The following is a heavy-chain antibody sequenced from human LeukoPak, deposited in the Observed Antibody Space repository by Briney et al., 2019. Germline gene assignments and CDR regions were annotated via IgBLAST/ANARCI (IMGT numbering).Heavy chain of an antibody. CDR3: ARVNLDYDSSGYYYVSEYFQH. Sequence: ASVKVSCKASGYTFTSYGISWVRQAPGQGLEWMGWISAYNGNTNYAQKLQGRVTMTTDTSTSTAYMELSSLRFEDTAVYYCARVNLDYDSSGYYYVSEYFQHWGQGTLVTVSS. J-gene: IGHJ1*01. CDR2: ISAYNGNT. V-gene: IGHV1-18*01. D-gene: IGHD3-22*01. CDR1: GYTFTSYG.